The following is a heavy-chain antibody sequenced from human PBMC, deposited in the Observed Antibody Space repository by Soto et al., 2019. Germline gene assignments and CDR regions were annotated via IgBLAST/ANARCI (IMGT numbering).Heavy chain of an antibody. CDR2: IYYSGIT. Sequence: GSLRLSCAASGFTVSSNYMSWIRQPPGKGLEWIGYIYYSGITDYNPSLKSRVTISVDTSKNQFPLKLSSVTAADTAVYYCERELFGSSGWFDPWGQGTVVTVSS. D-gene: IGHD3-3*01. J-gene: IGHJ5*02. CDR3: ERELFGSSGWFDP. V-gene: IGHV4-59*02. CDR1: GFTVSSNY.